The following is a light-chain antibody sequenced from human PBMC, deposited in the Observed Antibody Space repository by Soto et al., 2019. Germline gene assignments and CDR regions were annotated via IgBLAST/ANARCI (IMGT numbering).Light chain of an antibody. Sequence: DIQMTQSPSTLSASVGDRVTITCRASQSISDYLAWYQQKPGKAPRLLIYRASTLQGGVPSRFSGSGSGTDFTLTIGSLQPEDFATYCCQQLNSYPPLTFGGGTKVAIK. CDR2: RAS. CDR3: QQLNSYPPLT. V-gene: IGKV1-5*03. J-gene: IGKJ4*01. CDR1: QSISDY.